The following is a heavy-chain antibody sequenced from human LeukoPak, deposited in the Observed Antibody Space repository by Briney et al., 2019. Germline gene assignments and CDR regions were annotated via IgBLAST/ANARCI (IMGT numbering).Heavy chain of an antibody. Sequence: GGSLRLSCAVSEFPFSFYEMNWVRQAPGKGLEWVSNIGSSGTNRYYADSVKGRFSISRDNAKSSLYLQMNSLRVEDTAVYYCALLAVASDFDYWGQGAVATVSS. J-gene: IGHJ4*02. V-gene: IGHV3-48*03. D-gene: IGHD6-19*01. CDR2: IGSSGTNR. CDR3: ALLAVASDFDY. CDR1: EFPFSFYE.